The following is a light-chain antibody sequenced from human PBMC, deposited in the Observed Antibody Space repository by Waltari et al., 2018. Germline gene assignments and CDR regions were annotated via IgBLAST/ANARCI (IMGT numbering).Light chain of an antibody. J-gene: IGLJ3*02. CDR2: VNSDGSP. Sequence: QLVLTQSPSASASLGASVKLTCTLSSGHSSNVIAWHQQQPEKGPRYLMKVNSDGSPSKGAKIPDRFSGSSSGAEHYLTISSLQSEDEADYYCQTGGHGTWVFGGGTKLTVL. CDR1: SGHSSNV. V-gene: IGLV4-69*01. CDR3: QTGGHGTWV.